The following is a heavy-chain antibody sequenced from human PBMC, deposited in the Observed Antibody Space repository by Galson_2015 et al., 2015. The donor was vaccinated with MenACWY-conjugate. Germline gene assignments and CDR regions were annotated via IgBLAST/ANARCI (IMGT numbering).Heavy chain of an antibody. Sequence: ETLSLTCNVSGGSISSTNYYWAWIRQSPGKGLEWIGNLYFSGSTHYNLSLRSRVTISVDTAKNQFSLRLSSVTAADTAVYYCARHIAKLRAYDYVWGSYRPNLGMDVWGQGTTVIVSS. CDR1: GGSISSTNYY. V-gene: IGHV4-39*01. CDR3: ARHIAKLRAYDYVWGSYRPNLGMDV. J-gene: IGHJ6*02. CDR2: LYFSGST. D-gene: IGHD3-16*02.